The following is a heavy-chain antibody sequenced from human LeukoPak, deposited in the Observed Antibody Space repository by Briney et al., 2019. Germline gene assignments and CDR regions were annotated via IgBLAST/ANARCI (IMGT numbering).Heavy chain of an antibody. CDR2: INHSGST. CDR3: ARTVVPAAPDDY. D-gene: IGHD2-2*01. Sequence: SEAQSLTCAVYGGSFSGYYWSWIRQPPGKGREWIGEINHSGSTNYNPSLKSRVTISVDTSKNQFSLKLSSVTAADTAVYYCARTVVPAAPDDYWGQGTLVTVSS. CDR1: GGSFSGYY. V-gene: IGHV4-34*01. J-gene: IGHJ4*02.